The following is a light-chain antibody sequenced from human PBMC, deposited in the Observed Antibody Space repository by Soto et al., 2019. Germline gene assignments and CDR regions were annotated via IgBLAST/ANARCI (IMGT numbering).Light chain of an antibody. V-gene: IGKV3-11*01. CDR3: QQRSNWPRLT. CDR2: DAS. CDR1: HSVSSY. Sequence: EIVLTQSPATLSLSPGERATLSCRASHSVSSYLACYQQKPGQAPRLLIYDASNRATGIPARFSGSGSGTDFTLSISSLEPEDFAVYYCQQRSNWPRLTFGGGTKVDIK. J-gene: IGKJ4*01.